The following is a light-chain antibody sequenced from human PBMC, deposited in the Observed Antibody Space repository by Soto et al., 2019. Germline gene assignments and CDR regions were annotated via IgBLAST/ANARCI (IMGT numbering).Light chain of an antibody. V-gene: IGKV3D-20*02. J-gene: IGKJ3*01. CDR2: DAS. CDR3: QQRSIWPRS. Sequence: EIVLTQSPGTLSLSPGERATLSCRASQSVSSSYLAWYQQKPGQAPRLLIYDASNRATGIPARFSGSGSGTDFTLTISSLEPEDFAVYYCQQRSIWPRSFGPGTKVDIK. CDR1: QSVSSSY.